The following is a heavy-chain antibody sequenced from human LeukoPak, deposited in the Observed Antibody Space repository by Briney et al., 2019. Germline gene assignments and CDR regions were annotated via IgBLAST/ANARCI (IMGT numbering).Heavy chain of an antibody. V-gene: IGHV1-18*04. CDR2: ISAYNGNT. D-gene: IGHD6-19*01. CDR3: ARVRVAGTNWFDP. Sequence: GASVKVSCKASGYTFTSYYMHWVRQAPGQGLEWMGWISAYNGNTNYAQKLQGRVTMTTDTSTSTAYMELRSLRSDDTAVYYCARVRVAGTNWFDPWGQGTLVTVSS. J-gene: IGHJ5*02. CDR1: GYTFTSYY.